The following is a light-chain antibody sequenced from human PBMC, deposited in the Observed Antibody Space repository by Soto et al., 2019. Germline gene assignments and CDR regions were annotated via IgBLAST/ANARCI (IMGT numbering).Light chain of an antibody. CDR2: GAS. CDR3: QQYGRTAWT. Sequence: EIVLTQSPGTLSLSPGEGATLSCRASQSVSTNFFAWYQQKPGQAPRLLIYGASTSATGIPDRFSGSGSGTDFTLTISRLEPEDLAVYYCQQYGRTAWTFGQGNKVAIK. V-gene: IGKV3-20*01. J-gene: IGKJ1*01. CDR1: QSVSTNF.